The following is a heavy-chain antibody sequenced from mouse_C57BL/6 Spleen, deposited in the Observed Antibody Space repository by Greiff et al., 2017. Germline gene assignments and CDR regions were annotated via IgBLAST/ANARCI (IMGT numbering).Heavy chain of an antibody. CDR3: ARNYNGQLGGFAY. V-gene: IGHV1-54*01. Sequence: QVQLQQSGAELVRPGTSVKVSCKASGYAFTNYLIEWVKQRPGQGLEWIGVINPGSGGTNYNEKFKGKATLTADKSSSTAYMQLSSLTSEDSAVYFCARNYNGQLGGFAYWGQGTLVTVSA. CDR1: GYAFTNYL. CDR2: INPGSGGT. D-gene: IGHD2-1*01. J-gene: IGHJ3*01.